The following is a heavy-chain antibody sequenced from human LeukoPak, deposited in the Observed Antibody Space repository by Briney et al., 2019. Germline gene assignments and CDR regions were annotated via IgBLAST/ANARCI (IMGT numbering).Heavy chain of an antibody. CDR1: GGPISSNNW. J-gene: IGHJ5*02. D-gene: IGHD5-24*01. V-gene: IGHV4-4*02. Sequence: SETLSLTCGVSGGPISSNNWWSWVRQPPGKGLEWIGEIYHSGSTNYNPSLKSRVTISVDKSKNQFSLKLSSVTAADTAVYYCARATTRDEIQPHFDPWGQGTLVTVSS. CDR3: ARATTRDEIQPHFDP. CDR2: IYHSGST.